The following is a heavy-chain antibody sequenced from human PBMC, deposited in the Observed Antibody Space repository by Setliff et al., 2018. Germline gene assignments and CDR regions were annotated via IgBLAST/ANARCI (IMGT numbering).Heavy chain of an antibody. CDR3: TRSSSYGMRYWFDS. CDR2: INPDSGDT. Sequence: ASVKVSCKTSGFGFTTFGFSWVRQAPGQGLEWMGWINPDSGDTHSPQKFQGRVTMTRDTSMSTVYMELTRLTSDDTAVYYCTRSSSYGMRYWFDSWGQGTLVTVSS. CDR1: GFGFTTFG. V-gene: IGHV1-2*02. D-gene: IGHD2-2*01. J-gene: IGHJ5*01.